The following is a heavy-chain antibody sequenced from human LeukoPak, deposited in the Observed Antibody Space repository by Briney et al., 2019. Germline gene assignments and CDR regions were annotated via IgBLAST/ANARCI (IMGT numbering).Heavy chain of an antibody. CDR1: GYTFTSYY. J-gene: IGHJ4*02. D-gene: IGHD3-22*01. V-gene: IGHV1-46*01. Sequence: ASVKVSCKASGYTFTSYYMYWVRQAPGQGLEWMGIINPSGGSTSYAQKFQGRVTMTRDTSTSTVYMELSSLRSEDTAVYYCARRPYYYDSSGPFDYWGQGTLVTVSS. CDR2: INPSGGST. CDR3: ARRPYYYDSSGPFDY.